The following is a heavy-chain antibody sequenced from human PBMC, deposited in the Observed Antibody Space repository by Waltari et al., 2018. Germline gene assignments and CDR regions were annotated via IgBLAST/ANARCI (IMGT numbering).Heavy chain of an antibody. CDR3: ARLVGGVTTLDP. Sequence: EEQVVESGGGLVQPGGSLRLAFAASGFTFSSHWMTWGRQASGKGLEWVAGINGYGSAKNYVDSVKGRFTIASDNAENSLYLQMNSLRAEDTAFYYWARLVGGVTTLDPWGQGTLVTVSS. V-gene: IGHV3-7*03. D-gene: IGHD3-16*01. CDR2: INGYGSAK. CDR1: GFTFSSHW. J-gene: IGHJ5*02.